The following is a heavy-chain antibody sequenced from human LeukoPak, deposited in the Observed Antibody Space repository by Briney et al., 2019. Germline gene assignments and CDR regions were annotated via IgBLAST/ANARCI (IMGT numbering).Heavy chain of an antibody. J-gene: IGHJ4*02. CDR2: IWYDGSNK. CDR1: GFTFSNYG. CDR3: AKDIEEWLVKGGGCFDY. V-gene: IGHV3-33*06. D-gene: IGHD6-19*01. Sequence: GRSLRLSCAASGFTFSNYGMHWVRQAPGKGLEWVAVIWYDGSNKYYADSVKGRFTISRDNSKNTLYLQMNSLRDEDTAVYYCAKDIEEWLVKGGGCFDYWGQGTLVTVSS.